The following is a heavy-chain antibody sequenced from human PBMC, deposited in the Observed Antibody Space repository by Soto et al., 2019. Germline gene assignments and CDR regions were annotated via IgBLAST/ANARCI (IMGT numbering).Heavy chain of an antibody. J-gene: IGHJ4*02. CDR3: ARGILDAFDY. Sequence: SETLSLTCTVSDGSISSSSYYWGWIRQPPGKGLEWIGNIYYSGSTYYNPSLKSRVTISVDTSKNQFSLNLSSVTAADTAVYYCARGILDAFDYWGQGTLVT. D-gene: IGHD3-3*01. V-gene: IGHV4-39*01. CDR1: DGSISSSSYY. CDR2: IYYSGST.